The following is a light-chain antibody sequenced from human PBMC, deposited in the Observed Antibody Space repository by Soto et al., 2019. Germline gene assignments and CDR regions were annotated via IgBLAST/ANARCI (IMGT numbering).Light chain of an antibody. Sequence: QSALTQPPSVSGAPGQRVTISCTGSTSNIGPAYDVHWYQQLPGTAPKLLISGNNNRPSGVPDRFSGSKSGTSAYLAITGLQAEDEADYYCQSYDSSLTGPYAFGTGNKVTVL. CDR2: GNN. CDR3: QSYDSSLTGPYA. V-gene: IGLV1-40*01. J-gene: IGLJ1*01. CDR1: TSNIGPAYD.